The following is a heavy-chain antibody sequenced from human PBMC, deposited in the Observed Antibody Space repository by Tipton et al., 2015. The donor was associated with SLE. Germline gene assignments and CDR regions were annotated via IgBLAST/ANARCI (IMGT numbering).Heavy chain of an antibody. CDR2: IYYGGST. V-gene: IGHV4-61*01. CDR1: SGSINRGSYY. D-gene: IGHD3-10*01. CDR3: ARGYASGCYCH. Sequence: TLSLTCTVSSGSINRGSYYWSWIRQPPGKGLEWIGYIYYGGSTNYNPSLQSRVSISVDTSKNQLSLKLNSVTAADTAVYYCARGYASGCYCHWGQGALVTVSS. J-gene: IGHJ4*02.